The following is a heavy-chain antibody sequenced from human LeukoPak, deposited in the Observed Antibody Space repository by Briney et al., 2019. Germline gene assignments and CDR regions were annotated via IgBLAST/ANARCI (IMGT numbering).Heavy chain of an antibody. J-gene: IGHJ4*02. Sequence: SETLSLTCTVSGGSISSHYWSWIRQPPGKGLEWIGYIYYSGSTNYNPSLKSRVTISVDTSKNQFSLKLSSVTAADTAVYYCASYSSSWYVLDYWGQGTLVTVSS. V-gene: IGHV4-59*11. D-gene: IGHD6-13*01. CDR3: ASYSSSWYVLDY. CDR1: GGSISSHY. CDR2: IYYSGST.